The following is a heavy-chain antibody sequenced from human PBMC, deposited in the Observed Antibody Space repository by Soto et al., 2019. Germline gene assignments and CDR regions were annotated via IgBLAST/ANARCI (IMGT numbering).Heavy chain of an antibody. CDR1: GFTFSSYS. Sequence: EVQLVESGGGLVQPGGSLRLSCAASGFTFSSYSMNWVRQAPGKGLEWVSYISSSSSTIYYADSVKGRFTISRDNAKNSLYLQMYSLRDEDTAVYYCARDTYDTGANWFDPWGQGTLVTVSS. CDR3: ARDTYDTGANWFDP. J-gene: IGHJ5*02. V-gene: IGHV3-48*02. D-gene: IGHD3-22*01. CDR2: ISSSSSTI.